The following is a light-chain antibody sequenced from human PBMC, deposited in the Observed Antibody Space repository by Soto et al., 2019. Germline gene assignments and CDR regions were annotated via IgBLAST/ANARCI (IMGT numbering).Light chain of an antibody. CDR3: QQYHTYWT. J-gene: IGKJ1*01. CDR1: QSISSW. CDR2: DAS. Sequence: DIQMTQSPSTLSASVGDRVTITCRASQSISSWLAWYQQKPGKAPKLLISDASNLESGVPSRFSGSASGTEFTLTISSLQPDDFATYYCQQYHTYWTFGQGTKVEIK. V-gene: IGKV1-5*01.